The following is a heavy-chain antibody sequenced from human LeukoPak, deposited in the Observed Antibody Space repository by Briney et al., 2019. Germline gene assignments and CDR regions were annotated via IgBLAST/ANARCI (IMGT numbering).Heavy chain of an antibody. D-gene: IGHD2-2*01. V-gene: IGHV3-23*01. CDR3: AKDPGVVPAHYFDY. J-gene: IGHJ4*02. CDR2: TGSTGVST. CDR1: GFTFSSYA. Sequence: GGSLRLSCAASGFTFSSYAMNWVRQAPGKGLEWVSGTGSTGVSTFYADSVKGRFTVSRDNSKNALSLQMDSLRAEDTAVYYCAKDPGVVPAHYFDYWGQGTLVTVSS.